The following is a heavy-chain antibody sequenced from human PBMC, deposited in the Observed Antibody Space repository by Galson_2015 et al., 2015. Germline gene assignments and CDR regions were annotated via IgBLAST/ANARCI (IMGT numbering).Heavy chain of an antibody. CDR1: GNTFTNYD. D-gene: IGHD2-15*01. CDR3: ARGWRYCSGGSCSYYFDY. CDR2: MNPHSGNI. Sequence: SVKVSCKASGNTFTNYDINWVRQATGQGLEWMGWMNPHSGNIGYAQKFQGRVTMTRNTSISTAYMEPSSLRSEDTAVYYCARGWRYCSGGSCSYYFDYWGQGTLVTVSS. V-gene: IGHV1-8*01. J-gene: IGHJ4*02.